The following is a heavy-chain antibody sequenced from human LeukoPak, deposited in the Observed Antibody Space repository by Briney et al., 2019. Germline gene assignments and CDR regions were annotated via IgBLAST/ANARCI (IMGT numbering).Heavy chain of an antibody. CDR2: INPNSGGT. D-gene: IGHD7-27*01. CDR1: GYTFTGYY. CDR3: ARGTGAPNYFDY. V-gene: IGHV1-2*02. Sequence: GASVKVSCKASGYTFTGYYMHWVRQAPGQGLEWMGWINPNSGGTNYAQKFQGRVTMTRDSSISTAYMELSGLTSDDTAVFYCARGTGAPNYFDYWGQGTLVTVSS. J-gene: IGHJ4*02.